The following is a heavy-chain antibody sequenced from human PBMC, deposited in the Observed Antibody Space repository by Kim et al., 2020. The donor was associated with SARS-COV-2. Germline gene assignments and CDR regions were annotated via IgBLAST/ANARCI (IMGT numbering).Heavy chain of an antibody. D-gene: IGHD3-10*01. CDR1: GFTFSSYG. CDR3: ARDGFRHYESGSTYNFEY. CDR2: ISYDANKK. Sequence: GGSLRLSCAASGFTFSSYGMHWVRQAPGKGLEWVALISYDANKKYYADSVKGRFIISRDDFKNTVYLQMNSLRVEDTAAYYCARDGFRHYESGSTYNFEYWGHGTLVTVSS. V-gene: IGHV3-33*01. J-gene: IGHJ4*01.